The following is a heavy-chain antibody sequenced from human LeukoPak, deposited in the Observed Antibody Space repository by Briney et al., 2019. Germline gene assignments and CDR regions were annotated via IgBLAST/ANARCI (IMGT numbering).Heavy chain of an antibody. CDR3: ASGSYYPRYSFDY. J-gene: IGHJ4*02. Sequence: GGSLRLSCAASGFTFSSYAMSWVRQAPGKGLEWVSAISGSGGSTYYADSVKGRFTISRDNSKNTLYLQMNSLRAEDTAVYYCASGSYYPRYSFDYWGQGTLVTVSS. CDR2: ISGSGGST. V-gene: IGHV3-23*01. CDR1: GFTFSSYA. D-gene: IGHD1-26*01.